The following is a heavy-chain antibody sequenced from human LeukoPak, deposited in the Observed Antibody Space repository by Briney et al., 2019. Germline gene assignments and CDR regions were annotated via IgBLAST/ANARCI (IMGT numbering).Heavy chain of an antibody. CDR1: GFTFSSYA. Sequence: GGSLRLSCAASGFTFSSYAMSWVRQAPGKGLEWVSAISGSGGSTYYADSVKGRFTISRDNSKNTLYLQMNSLRAEDTAVYYCAKEGSDSSGYYRRPGGFDYWGQGTLVTVSS. CDR2: ISGSGGST. CDR3: AKEGSDSSGYYRRPGGFDY. V-gene: IGHV3-23*01. J-gene: IGHJ4*02. D-gene: IGHD3-22*01.